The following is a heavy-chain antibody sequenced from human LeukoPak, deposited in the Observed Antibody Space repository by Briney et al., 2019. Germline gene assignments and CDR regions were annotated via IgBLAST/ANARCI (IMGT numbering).Heavy chain of an antibody. CDR3: AKGPYGDYDNYYFDY. CDR1: GFTFDDYA. D-gene: IGHD4-17*01. J-gene: IGHJ4*02. Sequence: QAGGSLRLSCAASGFTFDDYAMHWVRQAPGKGLEWVSGISWNSGSIGYADSVKGRFTISRDNAKNSLYLQMNSLRAEDTALYYCAKGPYGDYDNYYFDYWGQGTLVTVSS. V-gene: IGHV3-9*01. CDR2: ISWNSGSI.